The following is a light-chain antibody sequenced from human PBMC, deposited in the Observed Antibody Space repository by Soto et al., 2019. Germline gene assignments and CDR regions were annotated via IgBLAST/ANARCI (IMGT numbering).Light chain of an antibody. Sequence: DIQMTQSPSTLSGSVGDRVTITCRASQTISSWLAWYQQKPGKAPKLLIYKACTLKSGVPSRFSGSGSGTEFTLTISSLQPDDFATYYCHHYNSYSEAFGQGTKVDLK. J-gene: IGKJ1*01. CDR1: QTISSW. CDR2: KAC. V-gene: IGKV1-5*03. CDR3: HHYNSYSEA.